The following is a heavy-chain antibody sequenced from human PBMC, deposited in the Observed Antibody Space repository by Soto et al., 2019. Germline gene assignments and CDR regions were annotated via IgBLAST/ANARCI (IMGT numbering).Heavy chain of an antibody. CDR3: ANGGYGSGSYYNWLWFDP. V-gene: IGHV4-39*07. D-gene: IGHD3-10*01. CDR1: GGSISSSSYY. Sequence: SETLSLTCTVSGGSISSSSYYWGWIREPPGKGLEWIGSIYYSGSTNYNPSLKGRVTISVDTSKNQFSLKLSSVTAADTAVYYCANGGYGSGSYYNWLWFDPWGQGTLVTVSS. J-gene: IGHJ5*02. CDR2: IYYSGST.